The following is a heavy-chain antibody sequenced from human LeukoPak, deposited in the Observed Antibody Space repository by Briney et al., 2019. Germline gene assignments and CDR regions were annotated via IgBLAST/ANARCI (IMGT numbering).Heavy chain of an antibody. J-gene: IGHJ4*02. D-gene: IGHD3-16*01. CDR2: ISTDGSST. CDR3: TRGLAY. CDR1: GFTFSSSW. V-gene: IGHV3-74*01. Sequence: GGSLRLSCAASGFTFSSSWMHWVRQAPGKGLAWVSLISTDGSSTSYADSVKGRFTISIDNAKTTVYLQMNSLRVEDTALYYCTRGLAYWGQGTLVTVSS.